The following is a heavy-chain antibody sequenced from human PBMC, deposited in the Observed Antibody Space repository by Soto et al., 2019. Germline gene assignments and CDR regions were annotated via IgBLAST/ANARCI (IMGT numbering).Heavy chain of an antibody. CDR1: GFTFSDYY. V-gene: IGHV3-11*01. CDR3: ATGVTYCSGGSCYGELDYFDY. D-gene: IGHD2-15*01. J-gene: IGHJ4*02. CDR2: ISSSGSTI. Sequence: QVQLVESGGGLVKPGGSLRLSCAASGFTFSDYYMSWIRQAPGKGLEWGSYISSSGSTIYYADSVKGRFTISRDNAKNSLYLQMNSLRAEDTAVYYCATGVTYCSGGSCYGELDYFDYWGQGTLVTVSS.